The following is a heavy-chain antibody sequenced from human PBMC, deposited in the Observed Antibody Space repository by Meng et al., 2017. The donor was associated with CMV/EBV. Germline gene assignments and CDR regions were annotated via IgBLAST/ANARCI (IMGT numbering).Heavy chain of an antibody. CDR1: GFTFSNAW. D-gene: IGHD3-3*01. CDR2: IKSKTDGGTT. V-gene: IGHV3-15*01. Sequence: LSLTGAASGFTFSNAWMSWVRQAPGKGLEWVGRIKSKTDGGTTDYAAPVKGRFTISRDDSKNTLYLQMNSLKTEDTAVYYCTTDPTFTYYDFWSGYYTDYWGQGTLVTVSS. J-gene: IGHJ4*02. CDR3: TTDPTFTYYDFWSGYYTDY.